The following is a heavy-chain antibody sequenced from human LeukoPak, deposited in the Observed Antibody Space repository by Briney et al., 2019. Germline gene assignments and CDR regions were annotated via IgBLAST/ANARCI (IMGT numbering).Heavy chain of an antibody. V-gene: IGHV1-46*01. Sequence: ASVKVSCRASGYTFTSYYMHWVRQAPGQGLEWMGIINPSGGSTSYAQKFQGRVTMTRDTSKSTVYMELSSLRSEDTAVYYCARDGNYGSGSYIPYYFDYWGQGTLVTVSS. CDR3: ARDGNYGSGSYIPYYFDY. D-gene: IGHD3-10*01. CDR2: INPSGGST. J-gene: IGHJ4*02. CDR1: GYTFTSYY.